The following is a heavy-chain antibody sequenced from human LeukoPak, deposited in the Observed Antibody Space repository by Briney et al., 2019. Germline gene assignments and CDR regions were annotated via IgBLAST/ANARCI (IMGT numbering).Heavy chain of an antibody. CDR1: GYTFTSYD. J-gene: IGHJ6*03. CDR3: ARGPYSSGPAYYYYYYYMDV. Sequence: ASVKVSCKASGYTFTSYDINWVRQATGQGLEWMGWMNPNSGNTGYAQKFQGRVTITRNTSISTAYMELSSLRSEDTAVYYCARGPYSSGPAYYYYYYYMDVWGKGTTVTVSS. D-gene: IGHD6-19*01. CDR2: MNPNSGNT. V-gene: IGHV1-8*03.